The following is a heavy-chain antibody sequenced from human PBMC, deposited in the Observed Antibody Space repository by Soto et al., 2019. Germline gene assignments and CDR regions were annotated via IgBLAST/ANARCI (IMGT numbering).Heavy chain of an antibody. D-gene: IGHD4-17*01. CDR1: GGTFSSYA. J-gene: IGHJ6*02. CDR2: IIPIFGTA. V-gene: IGHV1-69*13. Sequence: SVKVSCKASGGTFSSYAISWVRQAPGQGLEWMGGIIPIFGTANYAQKFQGRVTITADESTSTAYMELSSLRSEDTAVYYCASLTRDYGFSYYYYGMDVWGQGATVTVSS. CDR3: ASLTRDYGFSYYYYGMDV.